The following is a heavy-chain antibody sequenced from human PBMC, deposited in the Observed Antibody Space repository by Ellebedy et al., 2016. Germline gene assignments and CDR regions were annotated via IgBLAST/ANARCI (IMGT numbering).Heavy chain of an antibody. CDR3: AKDRPYYYDTNGNQH. D-gene: IGHD3-22*01. V-gene: IGHV3-23*01. J-gene: IGHJ1*01. CDR2: ISGSGGST. CDR1: GFTFSSYA. Sequence: GESLKISXAASGFTFSSYAMSWVRQAPGKGLEWVSAISGSGGSTYYADSVKGRFTISRDNSKNTLYLQMNSLRAEDTAVYYCAKDRPYYYDTNGNQHWGQGTLVTVSS.